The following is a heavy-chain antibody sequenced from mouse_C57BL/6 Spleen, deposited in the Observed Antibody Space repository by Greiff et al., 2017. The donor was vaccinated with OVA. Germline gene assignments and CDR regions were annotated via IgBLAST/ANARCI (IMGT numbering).Heavy chain of an antibody. CDR2: IDPSDSYT. CDR3: ARGGYYYGSSSAWFAY. CDR1: GYTFTSYW. V-gene: IGHV1-69*01. D-gene: IGHD1-1*01. Sequence: VKLQQSGAELVMPGASVKLSCKASGYTFTSYWMHWVKQRPGQGLEWIGEIDPSDSYTNYNQKFKGKSTLTVDKSSSTAYMQLSSLTSEDSAVYYCARGGYYYGSSSAWFAYWGQGTLVTVSA. J-gene: IGHJ3*01.